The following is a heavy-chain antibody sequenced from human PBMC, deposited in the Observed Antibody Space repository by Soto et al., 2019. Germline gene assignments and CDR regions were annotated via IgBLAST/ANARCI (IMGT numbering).Heavy chain of an antibody. J-gene: IGHJ4*02. V-gene: IGHV1-69*06. D-gene: IGHD6-25*01. CDR1: GVTYNTFA. CDR3: VRAAKRYFDY. Sequence: QVQLVQSGAEVRKPGSSVKVSCKASGVTYNTFAVSWVRQAPGQGLEWMGGIIPVLGPAFYAQKFQGRVTITADKPTSTAYLELTSLRSEDTAVYYCVRAAKRYFDYWGQGTLVTVSS. CDR2: IIPVLGPA.